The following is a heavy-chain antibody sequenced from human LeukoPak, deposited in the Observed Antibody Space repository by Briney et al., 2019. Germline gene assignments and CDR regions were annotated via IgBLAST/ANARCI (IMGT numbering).Heavy chain of an antibody. CDR2: INWNGGST. CDR3: ARETYCGSGPSYYFDY. V-gene: IGHV3-20*04. D-gene: IGHD3-10*01. J-gene: IGHJ4*02. CDR1: GFTFDDYG. Sequence: GGSLRLSCAASGFTFDDYGMSWVRQAPGKGLEWVSGINWNGGSTGYADSVKGRFTISRDNAKNSLYLQMNSLRAEDTALYYCARETYCGSGPSYYFDYWGQGTLVTVSS.